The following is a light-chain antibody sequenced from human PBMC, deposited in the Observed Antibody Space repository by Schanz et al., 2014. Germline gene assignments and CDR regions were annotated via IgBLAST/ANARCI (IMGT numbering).Light chain of an antibody. CDR1: EDISNF. V-gene: IGKV1-27*01. CDR2: AAS. CDR3: QKYNSVPLA. Sequence: DVQMTQSPTSLSASIGDRVTLTCRASEDISNFLAWWQQKPGKIPKLLIYAASTLQSGAPSRFSGSGSGTDFTLTIGSLQPEDGATYYCQKYNSVPLAFGQGTKVEI. J-gene: IGKJ1*01.